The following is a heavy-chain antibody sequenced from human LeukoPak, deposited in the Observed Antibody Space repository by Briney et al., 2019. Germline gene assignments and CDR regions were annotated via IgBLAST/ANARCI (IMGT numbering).Heavy chain of an antibody. CDR2: IYTSGST. V-gene: IGHV4-4*07. J-gene: IGHJ6*02. D-gene: IGHD2-2*01. CDR3: AREGVVVPAAMDYYYYYYGMDV. CDR1: GGSISSYY. Sequence: PSQTLSLTCTVSGGSISSYYWSWIRQPAGKGLEWIGRIYTSGSTNYNPSLKSRVTMSVDTSKNQFSLKLSSVTAADTAVYYCAREGVVVPAAMDYYYYYYGMDVWGQGTTVTVSS.